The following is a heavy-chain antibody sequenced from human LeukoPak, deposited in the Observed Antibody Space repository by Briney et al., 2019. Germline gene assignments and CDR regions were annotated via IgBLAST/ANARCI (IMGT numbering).Heavy chain of an antibody. CDR1: AFTFSSYG. CDR2: NRYDGSNK. V-gene: IGHV3-30*02. Sequence: GGSLRLSCAASAFTFSSYGMHWVRQAPGKGLEWVAFNRYDGSNKYYADSVKGRFTISRDNAKNSLYLQMNSLRAEDTAVYYCARDYYYDSSGYSSTLDYWGQGTLVTVSS. CDR3: ARDYYYDSSGYSSTLDY. D-gene: IGHD3-22*01. J-gene: IGHJ4*02.